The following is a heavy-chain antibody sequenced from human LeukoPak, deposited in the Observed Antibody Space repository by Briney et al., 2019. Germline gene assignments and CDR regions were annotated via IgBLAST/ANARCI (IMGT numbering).Heavy chain of an antibody. CDR3: AKASSSWYSDFDY. D-gene: IGHD6-13*01. V-gene: IGHV3-23*01. CDR1: GFTFSDHF. CDR2: ISASGGTT. J-gene: IGHJ4*02. Sequence: GGSLRLSCAASGFTFSDHFMNWARQATGKGLEWVSAISASGGTTYNSDSVKGRFTISRDSAKNTLYLQINSLRAEDSAVYYCAKASSSWYSDFDYWGRGTLVTVSS.